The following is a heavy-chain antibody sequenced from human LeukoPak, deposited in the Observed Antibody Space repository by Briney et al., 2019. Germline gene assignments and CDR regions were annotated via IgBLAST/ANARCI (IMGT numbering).Heavy chain of an antibody. CDR2: ISWNSGSI. CDR1: GFTFDDYA. CDR3: AKGGTLYYYYMDV. J-gene: IGHJ6*03. Sequence: GGSLRLSCAASGFTFDDYAMHWVRQAPGKGLEWVSGISWNSGSIGYADSVKGRFTISRDNAKNSLYLQMNSLRAEDTALYYCAKGGTLYYYYMDVWGKGTTVTISS. V-gene: IGHV3-9*01. D-gene: IGHD1-7*01.